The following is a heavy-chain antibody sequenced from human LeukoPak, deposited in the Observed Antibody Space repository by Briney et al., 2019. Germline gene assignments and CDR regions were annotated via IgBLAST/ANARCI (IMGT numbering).Heavy chain of an antibody. CDR1: GFTFSSYW. J-gene: IGHJ4*02. D-gene: IGHD3-22*01. V-gene: IGHV3-7*01. Sequence: GGSLRLSCAASGFTFSSYWMSWVRQAPGKGLKWVANIKQDGSEKYYVDSVKGRFTISRDNAKNSLYLQMNSLRAEDTAVYYCARAYDSSGYYPSHFFDYWGQGTLVTVSS. CDR2: IKQDGSEK. CDR3: ARAYDSSGYYPSHFFDY.